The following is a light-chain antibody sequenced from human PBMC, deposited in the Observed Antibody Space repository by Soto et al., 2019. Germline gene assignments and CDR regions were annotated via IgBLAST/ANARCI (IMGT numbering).Light chain of an antibody. J-gene: IGLJ2*01. V-gene: IGLV2-14*01. Sequence: QSVLTQPASVSGSPGQSITISCTGTSSDVGGYNYVSWYQQHPGKAPKLMIYEVSNRPSGVSNRFSGSKSGNTASLTISGLQAEDEADYYCSSSTVFGGGTKVTVL. CDR2: EVS. CDR1: SSDVGGYNY. CDR3: SSSTV.